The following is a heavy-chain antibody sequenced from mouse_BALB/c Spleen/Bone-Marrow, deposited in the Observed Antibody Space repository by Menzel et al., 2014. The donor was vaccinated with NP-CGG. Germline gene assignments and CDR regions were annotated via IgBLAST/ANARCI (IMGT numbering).Heavy chain of an antibody. Sequence: ESGPGLVKPSQSLSLTCSVTGYSITSGYYWHWIRQFPGNKLEWMGYISYDGSNNYNPSLKNRISITRDTSKNQFFLKLNSVTTEDTATYYCARDWDGYYFDYWGQGTTLTVSS. V-gene: IGHV3-6*02. CDR1: GYSITSGYY. CDR3: ARDWDGYYFDY. D-gene: IGHD2-3*01. J-gene: IGHJ2*01. CDR2: ISYDGSN.